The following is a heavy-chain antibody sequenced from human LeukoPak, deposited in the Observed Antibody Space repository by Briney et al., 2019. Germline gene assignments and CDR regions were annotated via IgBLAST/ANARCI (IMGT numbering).Heavy chain of an antibody. CDR2: ISGSGGST. Sequence: GGSLRLSCAASGFTFSSYAMSWVRQAPGTGLEWVSAISGSGGSTYYADSVKGRFTISRDNSKNTLYLQMNSLRAEDTAVYYCANRVVVAATNWFDPWGQGTLVTVSS. CDR3: ANRVVVAATNWFDP. D-gene: IGHD2-15*01. CDR1: GFTFSSYA. J-gene: IGHJ5*02. V-gene: IGHV3-23*01.